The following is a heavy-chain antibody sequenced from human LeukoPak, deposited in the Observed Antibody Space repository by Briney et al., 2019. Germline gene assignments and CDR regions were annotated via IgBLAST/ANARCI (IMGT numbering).Heavy chain of an antibody. CDR2: ISAYNGNT. V-gene: IGHV1-18*01. CDR3: ARDVMHYYDSSGYYRRNYFDY. J-gene: IGHJ4*02. D-gene: IGHD3-22*01. CDR1: GYTFTSYG. Sequence: ASVKVSCKASGYTFTSYGISWVRQAPGQGLEWMGWISAYNGNTNYAQKLQGRVTMTTDTSTSTTYMELRSLRSDDTAVYYCARDVMHYYDSSGYYRRNYFDYWGQGTLVTVSS.